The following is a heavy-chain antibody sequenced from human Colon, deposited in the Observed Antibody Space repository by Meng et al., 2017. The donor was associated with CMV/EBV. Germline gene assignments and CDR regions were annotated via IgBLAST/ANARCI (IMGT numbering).Heavy chain of an antibody. CDR3: ARDSYCSSTSCPFDY. CDR1: AFTFSSYA. Sequence: SAFTFSSYAMHWVRQAPGKGLEWVAVISYDGSNKYYADSVKGRFTISRDNSKNTLYLQMNSLRAEDTAVYYCARDSYCSSTSCPFDYWGQGTLVTVSS. D-gene: IGHD2-2*01. CDR2: ISYDGSNK. V-gene: IGHV3-30*04. J-gene: IGHJ4*02.